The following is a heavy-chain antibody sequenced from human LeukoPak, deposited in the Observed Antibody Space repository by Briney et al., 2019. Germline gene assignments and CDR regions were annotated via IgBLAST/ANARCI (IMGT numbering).Heavy chain of an antibody. CDR2: ISSSGSTI. CDR3: ARDTAMVTFDY. Sequence: GGSLRLSCAASGFTFSSYEMNWVRQAPGKGLEWVSYISSSGSTIYYADSVKGRFTISRDNAKNSLYLQTNSLRAEDTAVYYCARDTAMVTFDYWGQGTLVTVSS. CDR1: GFTFSSYE. D-gene: IGHD5-18*01. J-gene: IGHJ4*02. V-gene: IGHV3-48*03.